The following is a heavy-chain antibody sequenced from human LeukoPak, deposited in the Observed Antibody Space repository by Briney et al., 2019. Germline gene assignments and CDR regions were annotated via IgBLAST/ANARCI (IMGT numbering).Heavy chain of an antibody. D-gene: IGHD6-19*01. CDR1: GFTFSSYG. J-gene: IGHJ4*02. CDR2: ISYDGNNK. Sequence: GGSLRLSCEASGFTFSSYGIHWVRRAPGKGLEWVAVISYDGNNKYYGDSVKGRFTISRDNSKNTVYLQMKSLRVEDTAAYYCAKVRAPSGWFNSDYWGQGTLVTVSS. CDR3: AKVRAPSGWFNSDY. V-gene: IGHV3-30*18.